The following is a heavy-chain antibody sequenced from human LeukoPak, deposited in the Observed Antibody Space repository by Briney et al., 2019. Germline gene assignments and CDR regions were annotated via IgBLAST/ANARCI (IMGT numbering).Heavy chain of an antibody. CDR3: AKAGDNSGNYGAFDI. J-gene: IGHJ3*02. D-gene: IGHD3-22*01. V-gene: IGHV3-23*01. CDR1: GFTFSSYG. Sequence: EPGGTLRLSCAASGFTFSSYGMSRVRQAPGKGLQWVSAISGSGGSTYYADSVKGRFTISRDNSKNTLYLQMNSLRAEGTAVYYCAKAGDNSGNYGAFDIWGQGTMVTVSS. CDR2: ISGSGGST.